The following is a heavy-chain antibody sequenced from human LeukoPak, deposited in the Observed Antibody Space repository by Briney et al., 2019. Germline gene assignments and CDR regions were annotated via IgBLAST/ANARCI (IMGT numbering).Heavy chain of an antibody. D-gene: IGHD6-19*01. Sequence: SETLSLICTVSGGSVSSGSYYWSWIRQPPGKGLEWIGSLYYTGSTYCNPSLKSRVTISVDTSKNQFSLNLTSVTAADTAVYYCARSLTDYSSGWYFDCWGQGTLVTVSS. CDR1: GGSVSSGSYY. CDR3: ARSLTDYSSGWYFDC. V-gene: IGHV4-39*01. CDR2: LYYTGST. J-gene: IGHJ4*02.